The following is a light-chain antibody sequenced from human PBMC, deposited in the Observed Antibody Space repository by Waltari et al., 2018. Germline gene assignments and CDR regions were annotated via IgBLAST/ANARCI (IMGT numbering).Light chain of an antibody. CDR2: KAS. V-gene: IGKV1-5*03. J-gene: IGKJ4*01. Sequence: DIQMTQSPSALSASIGDRVTITCRASQSVRTALAWYQQKPGTAPKLLISKASTLESGVPSRFSGSGSGTEFTLTISSLQPDDFASYYCQQYNNFLSLTFGGGTKVEIK. CDR1: QSVRTA. CDR3: QQYNNFLSLT.